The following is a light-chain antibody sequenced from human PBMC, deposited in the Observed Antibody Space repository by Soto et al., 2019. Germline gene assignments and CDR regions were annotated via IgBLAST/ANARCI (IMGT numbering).Light chain of an antibody. CDR3: QQYDSSPPLS. CDR2: GAF. J-gene: IGKJ4*01. CDR1: QRVSDYY. Sequence: EIVLTQSPGTLSLSPGERATLSCRASQRVSDYYLAWYQQKPGQAPRLLIYGAFNTATGIPDRFSGSGSGTDFTLTISRLEPEDVAEYYCQQYDSSPPLSFGGGTKVEIK. V-gene: IGKV3-20*01.